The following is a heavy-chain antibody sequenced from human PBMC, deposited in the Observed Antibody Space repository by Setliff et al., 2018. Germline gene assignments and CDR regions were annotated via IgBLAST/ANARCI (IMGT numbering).Heavy chain of an antibody. CDR3: ARGIIAYASWAPNKHAYYYYMDV. J-gene: IGHJ6*03. CDR2: INPSGEST. CDR1: GYTLSTHY. Sequence: GASVKVSCKASGYTLSTHYMHWVRQAPGQGLEWMGLINPSGESTVYVEKFQGRVSMTRDTSTNTVYMDLESLKSGDTAIYYCARGIIAYASWAPNKHAYYYYMDVWGNGTTVTVSS. V-gene: IGHV1-46*01. D-gene: IGHD2-2*01.